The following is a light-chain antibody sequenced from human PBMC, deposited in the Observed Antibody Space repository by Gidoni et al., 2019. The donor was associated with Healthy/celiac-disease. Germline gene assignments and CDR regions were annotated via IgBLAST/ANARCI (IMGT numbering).Light chain of an antibody. V-gene: IGKV3-15*01. CDR2: GAS. J-gene: IGKJ2*01. Sequence: EIVMPQSPATLSVSPGERATLSCRASQSVSSNLAWYQQKPGQAPRPLIYGASTRATGIPARFSGSGSGTEFTLTISSLQSEDFAVYYCQQYNNWPFPYTFGQXTKLEIK. CDR1: QSVSSN. CDR3: QQYNNWPFPYT.